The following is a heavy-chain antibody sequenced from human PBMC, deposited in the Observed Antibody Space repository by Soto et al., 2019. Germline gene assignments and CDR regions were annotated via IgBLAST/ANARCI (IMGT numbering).Heavy chain of an antibody. Sequence: SQTLSLTCAISGDSVSSNSAAWNWIRQSPSRGLEWLGRTYYRSKWYNDYAVSVKSRITINPDTSKNQFSLQLNSVTPEDTAVYYCARRAGYSSSWYWNWFDPWGQGTLVTVSS. D-gene: IGHD6-13*01. CDR2: TYYRSKWYN. CDR1: GDSVSSNSAA. CDR3: ARRAGYSSSWYWNWFDP. V-gene: IGHV6-1*01. J-gene: IGHJ5*02.